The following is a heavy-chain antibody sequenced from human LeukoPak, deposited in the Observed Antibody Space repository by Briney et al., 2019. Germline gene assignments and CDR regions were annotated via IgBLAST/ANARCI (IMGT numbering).Heavy chain of an antibody. D-gene: IGHD3-22*01. CDR2: TSSDGSNK. J-gene: IGHJ5*02. V-gene: IGHV3-30*06. CDR1: GFTFSDYG. CDR3: ARDNDPDYSSSPGWFDL. Sequence: GGSLRLSCAASGFTFSDYGTHWVRLAPGKGLEWVGVTSSDGSNKFYADSVKGRFTVSRDNSKNTLYLHMNSLRAEDTAVYYCARDNDPDYSSSPGWFDLWGQGTLVTVSS.